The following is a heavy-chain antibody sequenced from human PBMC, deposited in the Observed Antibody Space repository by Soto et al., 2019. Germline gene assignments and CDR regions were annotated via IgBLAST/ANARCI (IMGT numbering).Heavy chain of an antibody. CDR3: ARTGHSGSYDY. CDR1: GYTFTNYG. D-gene: IGHD3-22*01. J-gene: IGHJ4*02. Sequence: GASVKVSCKASGYTFTNYGIHWVRQAPGQRLEWMGWINAGSGDTKYSENFQGRVTITRDTSASTVSLDLSSLGSEDTAFYYCARTGHSGSYDYWGQGTLVTVSS. V-gene: IGHV1-3*01. CDR2: INAGSGDT.